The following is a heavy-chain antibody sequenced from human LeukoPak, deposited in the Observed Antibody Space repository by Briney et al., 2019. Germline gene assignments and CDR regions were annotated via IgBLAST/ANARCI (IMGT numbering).Heavy chain of an antibody. CDR1: GFTFSSYE. CDR2: ITTSDSTT. J-gene: IGHJ6*03. D-gene: IGHD6-19*01. V-gene: IGHV3-48*03. CDR3: ARAELSSGWAYYYYYYYMDV. Sequence: GGSLRLSCVASGFTFSSYEMNWVRQAPGKGLEWLSYITTSDSTTHYADSVKGRFTISRDDAQNSLYLQMNSLRVEDTAVYYCARAELSSGWAYYYYYYYMDVWGKGTTVTVSS.